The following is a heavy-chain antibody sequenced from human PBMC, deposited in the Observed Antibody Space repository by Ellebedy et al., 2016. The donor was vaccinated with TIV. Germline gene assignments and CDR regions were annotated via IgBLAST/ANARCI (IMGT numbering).Heavy chain of an antibody. CDR1: GFTFRSYA. Sequence: PGGSLRLSCSASGFTFRSYAMTWVRQAPGKGLEWVSTIGGSGDNINYAESVKGRFTLSRDNSKNTVYLQMNSMRTDDTAVYYCARDSRFLRLGGDYWGQGTLVTVS. CDR3: ARDSRFLRLGGDY. CDR2: IGGSGDNI. J-gene: IGHJ4*02. V-gene: IGHV3-23*01. D-gene: IGHD3-3*01.